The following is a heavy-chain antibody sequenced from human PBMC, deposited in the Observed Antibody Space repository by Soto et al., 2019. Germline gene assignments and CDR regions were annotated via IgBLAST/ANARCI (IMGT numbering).Heavy chain of an antibody. CDR1: GFTLSTYG. D-gene: IGHD6-13*01. CDR3: AKEYGSTWIDH. CDR2: MSYDGTKE. V-gene: IGHV3-30*18. Sequence: GGSLRLSCAASGFTLSTYGMHWVRQAPVKGLEWVAAMSYDGTKEYYADSVKGRFTISRDNSRNTLFLQLNSLRAEDTAVYYCAKEYGSTWIDHWGQGTLVTVSS. J-gene: IGHJ4*02.